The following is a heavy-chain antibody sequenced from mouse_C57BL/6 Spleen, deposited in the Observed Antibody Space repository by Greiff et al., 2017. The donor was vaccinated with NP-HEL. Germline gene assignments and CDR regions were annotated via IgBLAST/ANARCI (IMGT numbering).Heavy chain of an antibody. J-gene: IGHJ4*01. Sequence: QVQLQQPGAELVRPGTSVKLSCKASGYTFTSYWMHWVKQRPGQGLEWIGVIDPSDSYTNYNQKFKGKATLTVDTSSSTAYMQLSSLTSEDSAVYYCARYGDYDGDYYAMDYWGQGTSVTVSS. CDR1: GYTFTSYW. V-gene: IGHV1-59*01. CDR2: IDPSDSYT. CDR3: ARYGDYDGDYYAMDY. D-gene: IGHD2-4*01.